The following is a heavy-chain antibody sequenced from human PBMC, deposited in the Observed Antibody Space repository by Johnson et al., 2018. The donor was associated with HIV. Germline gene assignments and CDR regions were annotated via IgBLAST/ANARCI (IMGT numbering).Heavy chain of an antibody. V-gene: IGHV3-30*03. Sequence: QVQLVESGGGVVQPGRSLRLSCAASGFTFSSYGMHWVRQAPGKGLEWVAVISYDGSNKYYADSVKGRFTISRDKSKNTLYLQMNSLRAEDTAVYYCARDRAFDLWGPGTMVTVSS. J-gene: IGHJ3*01. CDR3: ARDRAFDL. CDR2: ISYDGSNK. CDR1: GFTFSSYG.